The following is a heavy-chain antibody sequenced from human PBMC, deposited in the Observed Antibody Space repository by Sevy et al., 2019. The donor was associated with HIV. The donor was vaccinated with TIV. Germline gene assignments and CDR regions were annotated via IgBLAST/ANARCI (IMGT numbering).Heavy chain of an antibody. CDR1: GYTFTGYY. CDR3: ARGATTVVTPSFAFDI. Sequence: ASVKVSCKASGYTFTGYYMHWVRQAPGQGLEWMGWINPNIGGTNYAQKFQGRVTMTRDTSISTAYMELSRLRSDDTAVYYCARGATTVVTPSFAFDIWGQGTMVTVSS. CDR2: INPNIGGT. D-gene: IGHD4-17*01. V-gene: IGHV1-2*02. J-gene: IGHJ3*02.